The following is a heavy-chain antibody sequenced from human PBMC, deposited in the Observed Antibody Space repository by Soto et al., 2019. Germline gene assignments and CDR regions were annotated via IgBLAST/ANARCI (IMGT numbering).Heavy chain of an antibody. CDR1: GFTFSSYS. V-gene: IGHV3-64D*06. CDR3: VKGEYYYDSSGYYPFDY. Sequence: GGSLRLSCAASGFTFSSYSMNWVRQAPGKGLEYVSSISTNGGSTDYADSVKGRFTISRDNSKNTVYLQMSSLRVEDTAVYFCVKGEYYYDSSGYYPFDYWGQGTLVTVSS. D-gene: IGHD3-22*01. CDR2: ISTNGGST. J-gene: IGHJ4*02.